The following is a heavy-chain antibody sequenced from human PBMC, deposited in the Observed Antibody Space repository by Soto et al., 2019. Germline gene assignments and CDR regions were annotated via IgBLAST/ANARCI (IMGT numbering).Heavy chain of an antibody. V-gene: IGHV1-69*06. CDR3: ARDLTSSSWYSNYYYYGMDV. D-gene: IGHD6-13*01. J-gene: IGHJ6*02. Sequence: SVKVSCKASGGTFSSYAISWVRQAPGQGLEWMGGIIPIFGTANYAQKFQGRVTITADKSTSTAYMELSSLRSEDTAVYYCARDLTSSSWYSNYYYYGMDVWGQGTTVTVSS. CDR1: GGTFSSYA. CDR2: IIPIFGTA.